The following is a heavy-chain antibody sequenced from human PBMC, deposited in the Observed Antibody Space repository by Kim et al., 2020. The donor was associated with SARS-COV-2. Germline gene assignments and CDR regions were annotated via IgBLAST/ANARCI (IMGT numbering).Heavy chain of an antibody. Sequence: GGSLRLSCAASGFTFNTYGMHWVRQAPGKGLEWVAVISYDGSHKYYEDSVKGRFTISRDNSKNTLYFQMNSLRIEDTAVYYCAKSFSGSYFGYDYWGQGTLVTVS. CDR1: GFTFNTYG. V-gene: IGHV3-30*18. CDR2: ISYDGSHK. J-gene: IGHJ4*02. D-gene: IGHD1-26*01. CDR3: AKSFSGSYFGYDY.